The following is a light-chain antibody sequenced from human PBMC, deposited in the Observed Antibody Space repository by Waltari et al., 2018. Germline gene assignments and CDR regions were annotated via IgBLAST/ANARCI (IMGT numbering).Light chain of an antibody. J-gene: IGKJ1*01. CDR3: HQRSGGPT. CDR2: DAS. Sequence: EVVLTQSPATLSLSPGERAILSCRASQSISSYLEWSQQKPGQAPRLLIYDASNRATGTPARFSGSGSVTDFTLTISSLEPEDFAVYYCHQRSGGPTFGQGTKVEIK. V-gene: IGKV3-11*01. CDR1: QSISSY.